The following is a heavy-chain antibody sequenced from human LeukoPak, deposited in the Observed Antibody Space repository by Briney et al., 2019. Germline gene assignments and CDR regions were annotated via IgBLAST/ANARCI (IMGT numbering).Heavy chain of an antibody. J-gene: IGHJ6*03. CDR3: ARLVVVTARYYYYYYMDV. Sequence: ASVKVSCKASGYTFTGYYMHWVRQAPGQGLEWMGWISAYNGNTNYAQKLQGRVAMTTDTSTSTAYMELRSLRSDDTAVYYCARLVVVTARYYYYYYMDVWGKGTTVTVSS. V-gene: IGHV1-18*04. D-gene: IGHD2-21*02. CDR1: GYTFTGYY. CDR2: ISAYNGNT.